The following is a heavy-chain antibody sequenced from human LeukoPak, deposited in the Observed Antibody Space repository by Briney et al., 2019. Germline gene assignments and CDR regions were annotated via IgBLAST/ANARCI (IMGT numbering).Heavy chain of an antibody. J-gene: IGHJ4*02. V-gene: IGHV3-23*01. CDR2: ISDDFGT. CDR3: ARGNSGHCTGATCYALDY. Sequence: GGSLRLSCAACGFTFSSYAMSFLRRAPGKGLEWVSAISDDFGTYHADSVKGRFTISRDNSRNTLYLQMTSLRAEDTAVSYCARGNSGHCTGATCYALDYWGQGTLVTVSS. CDR1: GFTFSSYA. D-gene: IGHD2-2*01.